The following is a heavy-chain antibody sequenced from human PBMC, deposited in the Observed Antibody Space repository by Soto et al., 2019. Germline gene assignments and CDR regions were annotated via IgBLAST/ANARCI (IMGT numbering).Heavy chain of an antibody. CDR1: GGSISSGGYY. Sequence: QVQLQESGPGLVKPSQTLSLTCTVSGGSISSGGYYWSWIRQHPGKGLEWIGYIYYSGSTYYNPSLKSRFTISVDTSKNQFSLKLSSVTAADTAVYYCAREALTGLGFLRPLVPDIRPSFDYWGQGTLVTVSS. V-gene: IGHV4-31*03. D-gene: IGHD2-15*01. J-gene: IGHJ4*02. CDR3: AREALTGLGFLRPLVPDIRPSFDY. CDR2: IYYSGST.